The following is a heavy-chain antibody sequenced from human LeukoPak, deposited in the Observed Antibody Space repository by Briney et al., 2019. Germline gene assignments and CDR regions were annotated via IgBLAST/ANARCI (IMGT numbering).Heavy chain of an antibody. CDR3: AKMDVG. J-gene: IGHJ4*02. V-gene: IGHV3-74*01. CDR2: INGDGSST. D-gene: IGHD5-24*01. Sequence: PGGSLRLSCAASGFTFTSSWMHWVRQAPGKGLLWVSRINGDGSSTSYADSVKGRFTISRDNAKNTVYLQMNSLRAEDTAVYYCAKMDVGWGQGTLVTVSS. CDR1: GFTFTSSW.